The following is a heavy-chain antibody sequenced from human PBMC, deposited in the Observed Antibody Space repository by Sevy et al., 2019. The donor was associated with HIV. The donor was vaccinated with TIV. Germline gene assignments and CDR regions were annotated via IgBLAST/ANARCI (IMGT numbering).Heavy chain of an antibody. Sequence: GGSLRLSCTASGFIFADSAMSWSRQAPGKGLEWLGFINSKTFGGTTDYAASVKGRFTISRDDSKSIAYLQMNSLKTEETAVYYCSRDPSGHNDYSSVGWFDPWGQGTLVTVSS. J-gene: IGHJ5*02. CDR2: INSKTFGGTT. CDR1: GFIFADSA. D-gene: IGHD2-2*01. V-gene: IGHV3-49*03. CDR3: SRDPSGHNDYSSVGWFDP.